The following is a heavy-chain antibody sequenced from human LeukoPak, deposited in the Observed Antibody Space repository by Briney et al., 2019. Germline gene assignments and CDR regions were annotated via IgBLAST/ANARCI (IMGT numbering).Heavy chain of an antibody. J-gene: IGHJ5*02. CDR2: IYYSGST. D-gene: IGHD3-10*01. CDR1: GGSISSNSYY. Sequence: SETLSLTCTVSGGSISSNSYYWGWIRHPPGKGREWIVSIYYSGSTYYKSSLKSRVTISVDTSKNQFYLKLSSVTAADTAVYYCARNRYYYGSGSYGVPNWFDPWGQGTLVIVSS. V-gene: IGHV4-39*01. CDR3: ARNRYYYGSGSYGVPNWFDP.